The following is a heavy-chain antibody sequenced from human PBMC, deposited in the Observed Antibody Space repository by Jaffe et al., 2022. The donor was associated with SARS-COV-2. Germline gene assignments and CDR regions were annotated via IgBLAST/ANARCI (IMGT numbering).Heavy chain of an antibody. V-gene: IGHV3-23*01. Sequence: EVQLLESGGGLVQPGGSLRLSCAASGFTFSSYAMSWVRQAPGKGLEWVSAISGSGGSTYYADSVKGRFTISRDNSKNTLYLQMNSLRAEDTAVYYCAKTYSSGSYSGLSRPGSAFDIWGQGTMVTVSS. D-gene: IGHD1-26*01. J-gene: IGHJ3*02. CDR3: AKTYSSGSYSGLSRPGSAFDI. CDR2: ISGSGGST. CDR1: GFTFSSYA.